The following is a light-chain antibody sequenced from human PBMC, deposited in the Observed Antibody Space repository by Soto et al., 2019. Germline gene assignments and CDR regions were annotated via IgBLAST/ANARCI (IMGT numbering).Light chain of an antibody. Sequence: DIQMTQSPSTLSASVGDRVTITCRASQSINNWLAWYQQKPGKAPKLFIFKASTLEIGVPSRFGGSGSGTEFTLSISSLQPDDFATYFCQQYESFPRTFGQGTKVEIK. J-gene: IGKJ1*01. CDR2: KAS. V-gene: IGKV1-5*03. CDR1: QSINNW. CDR3: QQYESFPRT.